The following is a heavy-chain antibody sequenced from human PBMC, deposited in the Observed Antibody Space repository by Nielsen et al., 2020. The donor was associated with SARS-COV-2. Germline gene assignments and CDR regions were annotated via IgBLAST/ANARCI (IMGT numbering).Heavy chain of an antibody. CDR1: GGSFSGYY. D-gene: IGHD5-18*01. CDR2: INHSGST. Sequence: GSLRLSCAVYGGSFSGYYWSWIRQPPGKGLEWIGEINHSGSTNYNPSLKSRVTISVDTSKNQFSLKLSSVTAADTAVYYCARKRIQLWLLGAYYFDYWGQGTLVTVSS. CDR3: ARKRIQLWLLGAYYFDY. J-gene: IGHJ4*02. V-gene: IGHV4-34*01.